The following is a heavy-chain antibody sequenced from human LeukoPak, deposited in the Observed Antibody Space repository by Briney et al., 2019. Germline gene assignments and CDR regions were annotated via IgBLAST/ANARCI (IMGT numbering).Heavy chain of an antibody. J-gene: IGHJ6*02. CDR3: ARLLSAIDYGDYGGFGREDYYYYGMDV. D-gene: IGHD4-17*01. CDR2: IYYSGST. CDR1: GGSISSYY. Sequence: SETLSLTCTVSGGSISSYYWSWIRQPPGKGLEWIGYIYYSGSTNYNPSLKSRVTISVDTSKNQFSLKLSSVTAADTAVYYCARLLSAIDYGDYGGFGREDYYYYGMDVWGQGTTVTVSS. V-gene: IGHV4-59*08.